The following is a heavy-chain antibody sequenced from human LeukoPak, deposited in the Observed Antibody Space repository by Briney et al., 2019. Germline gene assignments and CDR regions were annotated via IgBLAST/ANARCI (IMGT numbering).Heavy chain of an antibody. CDR1: GFTFSNYG. D-gene: IGHD3-9*01. CDR2: TSYDGSNK. CDR3: ANAYYDILTGYYRW. Sequence: GGSLRLSCAASGFTFSNYGMHWVRQAPGKGLEWVAVTSYDGSNKYYADSVKGRFTISRDNSKNTLYLQMNSLRAEDTAVYYCANAYYDILTGYYRWWGQGTLVTVSS. V-gene: IGHV3-30*18. J-gene: IGHJ4*02.